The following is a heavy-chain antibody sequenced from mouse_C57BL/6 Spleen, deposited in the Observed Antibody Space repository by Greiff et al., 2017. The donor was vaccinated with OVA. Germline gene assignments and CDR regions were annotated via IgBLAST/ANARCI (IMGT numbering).Heavy chain of an antibody. CDR3: ARWEGNSRPWFAY. V-gene: IGHV1-26*01. CDR2: INPNNGGT. J-gene: IGHJ3*01. D-gene: IGHD2-1*01. Sequence: EVQLKQSGPELVKPGASVKISCKASGYTFTDYYMNWVKQSHGKSLEWIGDINPNNGGTSYNQKFKGKATLTVDKSSSTAYMELRSLTSEDSAVYYCARWEGNSRPWFAYWGQGTLVTVSA. CDR1: GYTFTDYY.